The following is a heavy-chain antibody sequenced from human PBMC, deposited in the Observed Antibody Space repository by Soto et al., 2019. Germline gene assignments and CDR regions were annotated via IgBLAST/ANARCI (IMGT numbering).Heavy chain of an antibody. Sequence: PGGSLRLSCAASGFTFGNYAMSWVRQAPGKGLEWVSAISDSGVSTNYADSVKGRFTISRDNSKNTLYLQMSSLRADDTAVCYCAKSACNGGSCFFNYWGQGTLVTVSS. CDR2: ISDSGVST. J-gene: IGHJ4*02. D-gene: IGHD2-15*01. CDR1: GFTFGNYA. CDR3: AKSACNGGSCFFNY. V-gene: IGHV3-23*01.